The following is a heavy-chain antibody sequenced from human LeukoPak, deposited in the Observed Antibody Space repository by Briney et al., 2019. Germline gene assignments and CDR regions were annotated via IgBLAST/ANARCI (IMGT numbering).Heavy chain of an antibody. CDR3: ASTGPYSSPGASYYYYGMDV. Sequence: SKTLSLTCADYGGSFSGYYWSWIRQPPGKGLEWIGEINHSGSTNYNPSLKSRVTISVDTSKNQFSLKLSSVTAADTAVYYCASTGPYSSPGASYYYYGMDVWGQGTTVTVSS. J-gene: IGHJ6*02. CDR2: INHSGST. CDR1: GGSFSGYY. D-gene: IGHD6-13*01. V-gene: IGHV4-34*01.